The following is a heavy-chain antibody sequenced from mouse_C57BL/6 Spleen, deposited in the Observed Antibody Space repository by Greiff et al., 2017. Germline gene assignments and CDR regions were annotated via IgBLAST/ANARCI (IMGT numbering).Heavy chain of an antibody. V-gene: IGHV1-64*01. CDR1: GYTFTSYW. D-gene: IGHD1-1*01. CDR2: IHPNSGST. CDR3: ARSGRDYYGSSPGYFDV. J-gene: IGHJ1*03. Sequence: QVQLQQSGAELVKPGASVKLSCKASGYTFTSYWMHWVKQRPGQGLEWIGMIHPNSGSTNYNEKFKSKATLTVDKSSSTAYMQLSSLTSDDSAVYYCARSGRDYYGSSPGYFDVWGTGTTVTVSS.